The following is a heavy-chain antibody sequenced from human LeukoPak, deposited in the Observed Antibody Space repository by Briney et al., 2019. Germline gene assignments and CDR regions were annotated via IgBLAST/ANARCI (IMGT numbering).Heavy chain of an antibody. V-gene: IGHV1-18*01. D-gene: IGHD6-6*01. CDR3: ATLSSSSWGYYFDY. J-gene: IGHJ4*02. CDR2: ISAYSGDT. Sequence: GASVKVSCKASGYTFTSYGISWVRQAPGQGLEWMGWISAYSGDTNYAQNLQGRVTMTTDTSTSTAYMEVTSLRSDDTAVYYSATLSSSSWGYYFDYWGQGTLVTVSS. CDR1: GYTFTSYG.